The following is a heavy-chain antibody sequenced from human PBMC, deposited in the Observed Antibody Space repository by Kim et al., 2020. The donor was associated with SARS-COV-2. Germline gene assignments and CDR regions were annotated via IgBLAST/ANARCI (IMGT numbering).Heavy chain of an antibody. V-gene: IGHV3-48*02. CDR3: ARAFWADYYYGMDV. D-gene: IGHD7-27*01. J-gene: IGHJ6*02. CDR1: GFTFSSYS. CDR2: ISISSSTI. Sequence: GGSLRLSCAASGFTFSSYSMNWVRQAPGKGLEWVSYISISSSTIHYADSVKGRFTISRDNAKNSLYLHMNSLRDEDTAVYYCARAFWADYYYGMDVWGQGTTVTVSS.